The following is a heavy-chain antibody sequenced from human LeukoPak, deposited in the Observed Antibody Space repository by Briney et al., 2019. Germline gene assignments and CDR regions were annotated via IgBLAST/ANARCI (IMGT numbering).Heavy chain of an antibody. D-gene: IGHD3-9*01. CDR2: IYSGGST. J-gene: IGHJ4*02. CDR1: GFTVSSNY. CDR3: AREETYYDILTGYYSSQHFDY. V-gene: IGHV3-66*01. Sequence: GGSLRLSCAASGFTVSSNYMSWVRQAPGKGLEWVSVIYSGGSTYYADSVKGRFTISRDNSKNSLYLQMNSLRAEDTAVYYCAREETYYDILTGYYSSQHFDYWGQGTLVTVSS.